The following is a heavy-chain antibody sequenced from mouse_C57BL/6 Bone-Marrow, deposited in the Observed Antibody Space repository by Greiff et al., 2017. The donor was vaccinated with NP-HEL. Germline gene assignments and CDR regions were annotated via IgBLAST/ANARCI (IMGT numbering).Heavy chain of an antibody. J-gene: IGHJ3*01. CDR3: ARERDYDGFAY. CDR2: ISSGGSYT. D-gene: IGHD2-4*01. CDR1: GFTFSSYG. V-gene: IGHV5-6*01. Sequence: DVHLVESGGDSVKPGGSLKLSCAASGFTFSSYGMSWVRQTPDKRLEWVATISSGGSYTYYPDSVKGRFTISRDNAKNTLYLQMSSLKSEDTAMYYCARERDYDGFAYWGQGTLVTVSA.